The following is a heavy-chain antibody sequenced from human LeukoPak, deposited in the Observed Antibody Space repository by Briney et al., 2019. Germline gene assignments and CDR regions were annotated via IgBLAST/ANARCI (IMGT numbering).Heavy chain of an antibody. J-gene: IGHJ3*01. Sequence: SGPTLVNPTQTLTLTCTFSGVSLSTSGVGGGWIRQPPGKDLEWLALSYWDEDKRYSPSLKSRLTIAKDTSKNQGVLKVTNMDPVHTATYYCARTHYADYLIEHAFDLWGQGTMVTVSS. D-gene: IGHD4-17*01. CDR2: SYWDEDK. CDR1: GVSLSTSGVG. CDR3: ARTHYADYLIEHAFDL. V-gene: IGHV2-5*02.